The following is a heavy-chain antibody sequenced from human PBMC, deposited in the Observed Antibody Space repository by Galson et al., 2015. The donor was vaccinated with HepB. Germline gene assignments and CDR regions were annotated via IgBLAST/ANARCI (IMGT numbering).Heavy chain of an antibody. V-gene: IGHV1-8*01. D-gene: IGHD3-3*01. CDR2: VNPNSGNT. CDR1: GYTFTSYD. J-gene: IGHJ5*02. Sequence: SVKVSCKASGYTFTSYDIHWVRQATGQGLEWMGWVNPNSGNTGYAQKFQGRVTMTRNTSISTAYMELSSLRSEDTAVYYCARGLGVGTIFGVVIINNRWFDPWGQGTLVTVSS. CDR3: ARGLGVGTIFGVVIINNRWFDP.